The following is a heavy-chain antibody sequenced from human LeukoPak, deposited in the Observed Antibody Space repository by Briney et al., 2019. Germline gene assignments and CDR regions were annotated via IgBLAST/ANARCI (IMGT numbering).Heavy chain of an antibody. J-gene: IGHJ4*02. CDR2: IYTSGST. CDR1: GGSISSYY. V-gene: IGHV4-4*07. Sequence: SQTLSLTRTVSGGSISSYYCGWIRQPARKGLEWIGRIYTSGSTNYNPSLKSRVTMSMDTSKNQLSLKLSSVTAADTAVYYCARAPYGDLRFDYWGQGTLVTVSS. CDR3: ARAPYGDLRFDY. D-gene: IGHD4-17*01.